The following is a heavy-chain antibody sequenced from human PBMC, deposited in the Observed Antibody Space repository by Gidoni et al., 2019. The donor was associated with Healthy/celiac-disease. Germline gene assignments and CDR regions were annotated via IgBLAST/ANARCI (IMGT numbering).Heavy chain of an antibody. J-gene: IGHJ5*02. CDR1: GGSFSGYY. CDR2: INHSGST. D-gene: IGHD3-22*01. Sequence: QVQLQQWGAGLLKPSETLSLTCAVYGGSFSGYYWSWIRQPPGKGLEWIGEINHSGSTNYNPSLKRRVTISVDTSKNQFSLKLSSVTAADTAVYYCARGRGRVRNVNYYDSSRRGWFDPWGQGTLVTVSS. V-gene: IGHV4-34*01. CDR3: ARGRGRVRNVNYYDSSRRGWFDP.